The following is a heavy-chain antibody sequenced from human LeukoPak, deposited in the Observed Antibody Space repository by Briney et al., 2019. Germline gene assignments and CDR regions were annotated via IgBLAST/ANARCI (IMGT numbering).Heavy chain of an antibody. CDR1: GYTFTNYY. CDR2: INPSGGST. D-gene: IGHD6-19*01. CDR3: ARDVSSGWYVVY. V-gene: IGHV1-46*01. Sequence: GASVKASCKASGYTFTNYYMHWVRQAPGQGLEWMGMINPSGGSTSYAQKFQGRVTMTRDTSTSTVNMELSSLRSEDTAVYYCARDVSSGWYVVYWGQGTLATVSS. J-gene: IGHJ4*02.